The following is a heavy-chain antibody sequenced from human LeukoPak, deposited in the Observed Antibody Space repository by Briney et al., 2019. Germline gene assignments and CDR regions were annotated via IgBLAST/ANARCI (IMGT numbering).Heavy chain of an antibody. CDR1: GGSISSGGYY. D-gene: IGHD1-26*01. CDR2: IYYSGST. V-gene: IGHV4-31*03. J-gene: IGHJ4*02. Sequence: SETLSLTCTVSGGSISSGGYYWSWLRQHPGKGLEWIGYIYYSGSTYYNPSLKSRVTISVDTSKNQFSLKLSSVTAADTAVYYCAREDSGSYYAADYWGQGTLVTVSS. CDR3: AREDSGSYYAADY.